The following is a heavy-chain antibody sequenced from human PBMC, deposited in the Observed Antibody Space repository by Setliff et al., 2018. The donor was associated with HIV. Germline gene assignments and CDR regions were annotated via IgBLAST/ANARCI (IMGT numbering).Heavy chain of an antibody. CDR3: ARSVVVVTVEWFDP. CDR1: GRSISSTSYS. CDR2: MFYRGTT. J-gene: IGHJ5*02. D-gene: IGHD2-21*02. Sequence: SETLSLSCTVAGRSISSTSYSWGWIRQPPGKGLEWIASMFYRGTTYYSPSLKSRLTTSVDTSRNQFSLKLSSVTAADTAVYYCARSVVVVTVEWFDPWGQGTLVTVS. V-gene: IGHV4-39*07.